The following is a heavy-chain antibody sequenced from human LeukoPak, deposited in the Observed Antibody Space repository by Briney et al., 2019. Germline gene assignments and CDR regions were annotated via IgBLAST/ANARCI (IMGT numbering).Heavy chain of an antibody. CDR3: ARVIYQSLFKAYGMDV. CDR2: IKQDGSEK. V-gene: IGHV3-7*05. D-gene: IGHD2-2*01. J-gene: IGHJ6*02. Sequence: GGSLRLSCAASGFTFSSYWMSWVRQAPGKGLEWVANIKQDGSEKYYVDSVKGRFTTSRDNAKNSLYLQMNSLRAEDTAVYYCARVIYQSLFKAYGMDVWGQGTTVIVSS. CDR1: GFTFSSYW.